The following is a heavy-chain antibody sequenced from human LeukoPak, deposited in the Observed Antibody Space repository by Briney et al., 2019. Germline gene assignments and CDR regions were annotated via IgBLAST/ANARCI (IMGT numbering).Heavy chain of an antibody. CDR2: IKHSGST. CDR1: GGSFNGHH. CDR3: ARGTTVTTFQAGTYYYYYIDV. D-gene: IGHD4-17*01. Sequence: PSETLSLTCAGYGGSFNGHHWTWIRQAPGKGLEWIGEIKHSGSTNYNPSLKSRVTISVVTSKNHFSLKLSSVTAADTALYYCARGTTVTTFQAGTYYYYYIDVWGKGTTVAVSS. J-gene: IGHJ6*03. V-gene: IGHV4-34*01.